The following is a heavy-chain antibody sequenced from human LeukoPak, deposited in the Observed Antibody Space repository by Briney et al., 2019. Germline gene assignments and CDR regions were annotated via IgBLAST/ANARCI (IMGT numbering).Heavy chain of an antibody. J-gene: IGHJ4*02. Sequence: ASVKVSCKASGGTFSSYAISWVRQAPGQGLEWMGWISAYNGNTNYAQKLQGRVTMTTETSTSTAYMELRSLRSDDTAVYYCARDDEYDFWSGYDQTTIPVRFDYWGQGTLVTVSS. CDR2: ISAYNGNT. V-gene: IGHV1-18*01. CDR3: ARDDEYDFWSGYDQTTIPVRFDY. CDR1: GGTFSSYA. D-gene: IGHD3-3*01.